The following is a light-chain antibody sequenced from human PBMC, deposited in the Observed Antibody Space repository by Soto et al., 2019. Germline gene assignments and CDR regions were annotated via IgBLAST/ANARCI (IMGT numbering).Light chain of an antibody. J-gene: IGKJ4*01. CDR1: QSVSSS. V-gene: IGKV3-11*01. CDR2: AAS. Sequence: EIVLTQSPATLSLSPGERATLSCRVSQSVSSSLAWYQQKPGQAPRLLIYAASNRATGIPARFSGSGSGTDFPLTISSLEPEDFAVYYCQQRTNWPTFGGGTKVEIK. CDR3: QQRTNWPT.